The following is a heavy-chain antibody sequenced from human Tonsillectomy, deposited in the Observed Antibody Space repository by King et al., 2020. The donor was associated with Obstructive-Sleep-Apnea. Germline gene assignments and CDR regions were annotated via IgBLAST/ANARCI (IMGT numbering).Heavy chain of an antibody. V-gene: IGHV3-7*03. CDR1: GFTFSSYW. CDR2: IKQDGSEK. D-gene: IGHD1-26*01. J-gene: IGHJ4*02. Sequence: QLVQSGGGLVQPGGSLRLSCAASGFTFSSYWMSWVRQAPGKGLEWVANIKQDGSEKYYVDSVKGRFTISRDNAKNSLYLQMNSLRAEDTAVYYCARVLSAIVGAFDYWGQGTLVTVSS. CDR3: ARVLSAIVGAFDY.